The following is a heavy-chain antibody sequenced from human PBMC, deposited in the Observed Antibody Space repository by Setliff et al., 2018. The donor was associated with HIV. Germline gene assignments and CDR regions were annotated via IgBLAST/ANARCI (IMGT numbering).Heavy chain of an antibody. J-gene: IGHJ6*03. D-gene: IGHD3-10*01. Sequence: SETLSLTCTVSGGSISSHYWSWIRQPPGKGLEWIGYIYYSGSTNYNHSLKSRVTISVDTSKNQFSLKLSTVTTADTAVYYCARDGPLEGSYRYYYYYMDVWGKGTTVTVSS. CDR1: GGSISSHY. CDR3: ARDGPLEGSYRYYYYYMDV. V-gene: IGHV4-59*11. CDR2: IYYSGST.